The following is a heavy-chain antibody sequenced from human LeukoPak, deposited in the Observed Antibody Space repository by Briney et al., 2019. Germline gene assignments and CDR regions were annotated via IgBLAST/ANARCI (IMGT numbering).Heavy chain of an antibody. CDR2: ISSSGGST. Sequence: GGSLRLSCGASGFTFSSYAMSWVRPAPGKGLEWVSAISSSGGSTYYEDSVKGRFTITRENSKNTLYLQMNSLRAEDTAVDYCAKAGTRSYYYYYGMDVWGQGTTVTVSS. J-gene: IGHJ6*02. CDR1: GFTFSSYA. V-gene: IGHV3-23*01. CDR3: AKAGTRSYYYYYGMDV.